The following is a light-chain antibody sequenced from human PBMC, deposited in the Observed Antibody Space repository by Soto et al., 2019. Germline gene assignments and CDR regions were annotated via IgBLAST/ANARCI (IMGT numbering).Light chain of an antibody. CDR2: GAS. CDR3: QQYGSSPKT. Sequence: EIVLTQSPGTLSLSPEERATLSCRASQSVNSSYLAWYQQKPGQAPRLLIYGASSRATGIPDRFSGSGSGTDFTLTISRLEPKDFAVYYCQQYGSSPKTFGQGTKVELK. J-gene: IGKJ1*01. CDR1: QSVNSSY. V-gene: IGKV3-20*01.